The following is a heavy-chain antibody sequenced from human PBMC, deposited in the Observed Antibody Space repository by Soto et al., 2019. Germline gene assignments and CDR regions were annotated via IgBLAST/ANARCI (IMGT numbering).Heavy chain of an antibody. Sequence: GESLKISCAASGFTFSSYAMSWVRQAPGKGLEWVSAISGSGGSTYYADSVKGRFTISRDNSKNTLYLQMNSLRAEDTAVYYCAKESIAVAGGYYYYGMDVWGQGTTVTVSS. V-gene: IGHV3-23*01. CDR2: ISGSGGST. CDR1: GFTFSSYA. CDR3: AKESIAVAGGYYYYGMDV. D-gene: IGHD6-19*01. J-gene: IGHJ6*02.